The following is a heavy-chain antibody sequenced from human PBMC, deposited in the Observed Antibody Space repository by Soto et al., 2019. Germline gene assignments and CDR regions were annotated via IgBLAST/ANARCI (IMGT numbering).Heavy chain of an antibody. Sequence: SVKVSCKASGGTFSSYAISWVRQAPGQGLEWMGGIIPIFGTANYAQKFQGRVTITADESTSTAYMELNSLRSEDTAVYYCARVRYYYDSSGPSGYYGMDVWGQGTTVTVSS. V-gene: IGHV1-69*13. CDR1: GGTFSSYA. CDR2: IIPIFGTA. CDR3: ARVRYYYDSSGPSGYYGMDV. J-gene: IGHJ6*02. D-gene: IGHD3-22*01.